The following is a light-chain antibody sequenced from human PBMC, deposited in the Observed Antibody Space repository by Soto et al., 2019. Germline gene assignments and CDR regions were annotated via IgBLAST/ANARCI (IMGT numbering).Light chain of an antibody. CDR1: QSISTY. V-gene: IGKV1-39*01. Sequence: DIQMTQSPSSLSASVGDRVTITCRASQSISTYLNWYQQKPGKAPKILIYSASSLQSGVPSRFSGSGSGTESSLTISSLHPEDVAAYYCQQVDSYPRTFGQGTKVEIK. J-gene: IGKJ1*01. CDR2: SAS. CDR3: QQVDSYPRT.